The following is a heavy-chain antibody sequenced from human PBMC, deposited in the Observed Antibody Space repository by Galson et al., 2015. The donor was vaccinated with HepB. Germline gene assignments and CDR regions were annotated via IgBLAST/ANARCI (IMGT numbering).Heavy chain of an antibody. CDR2: ISNYNGNT. J-gene: IGHJ4*02. Sequence: SVKVSCKASGYTFTSYGISWVRQAPGQGLEWMGWISNYNGNTNYAQKFQDRVTMTTDTSTTTGYMELRSLRSDDTAVYYCAREDGSSRHFDDWGQGTLVTVSS. D-gene: IGHD6-13*01. V-gene: IGHV1-18*04. CDR1: GYTFTSYG. CDR3: AREDGSSRHFDD.